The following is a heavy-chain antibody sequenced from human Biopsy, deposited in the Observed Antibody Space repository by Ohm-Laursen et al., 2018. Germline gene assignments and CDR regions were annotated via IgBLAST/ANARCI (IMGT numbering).Heavy chain of an antibody. Sequence: SLRLSCAASGFGMYAMHWVRQPPGKGLEWLAVIAYDGSNKYYAESVKGRFTISRDRSRDTVHLQMNSLRYEDTALYYCAKDGGQWLGGAFDIWGHGTTVTVPS. V-gene: IGHV3-30*18. CDR1: GFGMYA. CDR3: AKDGGQWLGGAFDI. CDR2: IAYDGSNK. J-gene: IGHJ3*02. D-gene: IGHD6-19*01.